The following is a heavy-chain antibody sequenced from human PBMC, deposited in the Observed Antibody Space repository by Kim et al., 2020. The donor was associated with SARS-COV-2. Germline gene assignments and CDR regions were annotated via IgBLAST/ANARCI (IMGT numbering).Heavy chain of an antibody. D-gene: IGHD3-10*01. V-gene: IGHV3-15*01. CDR1: GFSFNNAW. CDR2: IKSKTDGGTT. CDR3: TTVIGYYDSGGYYRGNDY. Sequence: GGSLRLSCAASGFSFNNAWMSWVRQAPGKGLEWVGRIKSKTDGGTTDYAAPVKGRFTISRDDSKNTLYLQMHGLTTEDTAVYYCTTVIGYYDSGGYYRGNDYWGQGTLVTVSS. J-gene: IGHJ4*02.